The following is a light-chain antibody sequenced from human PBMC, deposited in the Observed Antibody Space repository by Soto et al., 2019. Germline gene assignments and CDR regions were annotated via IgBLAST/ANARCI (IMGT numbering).Light chain of an antibody. Sequence: ESVWTQSPDTLSLSPGERATLSCRASQSVSSDLAWYQQKPGQAPRLLIYDASNRATGIPARFSGSGSGTDFTLTISSLEAEDFAVYYCQQRSNWPPITFGQGTRLEIK. CDR2: DAS. CDR1: QSVSSD. V-gene: IGKV3-11*01. CDR3: QQRSNWPPIT. J-gene: IGKJ5*01.